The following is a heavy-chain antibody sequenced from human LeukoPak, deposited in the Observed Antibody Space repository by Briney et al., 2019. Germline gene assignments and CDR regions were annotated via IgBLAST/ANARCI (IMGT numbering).Heavy chain of an antibody. J-gene: IGHJ4*02. V-gene: IGHV3-33*01. CDR1: GFTFSSYG. CDR2: IWYDGSNK. D-gene: IGHD2-15*01. CDR3: ARARASGRSGFDY. Sequence: GGSLRLSCAASGFTFSSYGMHWVRQAPGKGLEWVAVIWYDGSNKYYADSVKGRFTISRDNSKNTLYLQMNSLRAEDTAVYYCARARASGRSGFDYWGQGTLVTVSS.